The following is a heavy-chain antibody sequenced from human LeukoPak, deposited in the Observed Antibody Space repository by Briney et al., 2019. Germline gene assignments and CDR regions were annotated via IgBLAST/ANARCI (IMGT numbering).Heavy chain of an antibody. J-gene: IGHJ4*02. CDR2: IYISGTT. Sequence: KTSETLSLTSSVSGVSISSYYWSWARQTAGKGLEWIGRIYISGTTNYNPSLNSRVTMSIDTSKNQFSLKLTSVTAADTGVYYCARTGGYEYHIDHWGQGTQVTVSS. CDR3: ARTGGYEYHIDH. D-gene: IGHD5-12*01. CDR1: GVSISSYY. V-gene: IGHV4-4*07.